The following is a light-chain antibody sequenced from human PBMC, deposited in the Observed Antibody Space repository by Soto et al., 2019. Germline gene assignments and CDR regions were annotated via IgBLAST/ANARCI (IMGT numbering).Light chain of an antibody. CDR2: GAS. V-gene: IGKV3-20*01. CDR3: QQYATSSWT. J-gene: IGKJ1*01. Sequence: EIVLTQSPGTLSLSPGERATLSCRASQSVSSSYLAWYQQKPGQAPRLLIYGASSRATGIPDRFSGSGSGTGFTLTISRLDPEDFGVYYCQQYATSSWTFGQGTKVDI. CDR1: QSVSSSY.